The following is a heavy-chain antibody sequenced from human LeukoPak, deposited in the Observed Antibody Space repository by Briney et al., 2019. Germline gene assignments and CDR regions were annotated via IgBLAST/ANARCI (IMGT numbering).Heavy chain of an antibody. CDR1: GFTFNKYS. Sequence: GGSLRLSCAASGFTFNKYSMNWVRQAPGKGLEWISYISGRTASLYYADSVKGRFTISRDNSKNTLYLQMNSLRAEDTAVYYCAKDQETYYDILTGYYISGYWGQGTLVTVSS. CDR2: ISGRTASL. J-gene: IGHJ4*02. CDR3: AKDQETYYDILTGYYISGY. D-gene: IGHD3-9*01. V-gene: IGHV3-23*01.